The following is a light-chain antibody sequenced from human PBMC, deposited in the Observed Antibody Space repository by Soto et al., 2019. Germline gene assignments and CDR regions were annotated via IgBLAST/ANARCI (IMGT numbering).Light chain of an antibody. Sequence: DIHMTQSPSTLSASVGDGVTITCRASQSISIWLAWYQQKPGKAPNLLIYKTSSLETGVPSRFSGSGSGTEFTLTISSLQPDDSATYYCQHWNDYSWTFGQGTKVEVK. CDR2: KTS. CDR3: QHWNDYSWT. V-gene: IGKV1-5*03. J-gene: IGKJ1*01. CDR1: QSISIW.